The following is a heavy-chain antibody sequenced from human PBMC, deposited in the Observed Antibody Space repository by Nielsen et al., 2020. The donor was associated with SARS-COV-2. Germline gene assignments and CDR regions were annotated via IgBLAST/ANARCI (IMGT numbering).Heavy chain of an antibody. CDR3: ARLRTVFGVTPYYFDY. J-gene: IGHJ4*02. CDR2: IYHTGST. Sequence: SETLSLTCTVSGDSVTSGSYFWSWIRQPPGKELEWIGYIYHTGSTFYNPSLKSRVTISLDTSKKQFSLNLNSVTTADTAFYYCARLRTVFGVTPYYFDYWGQGTLVTVSP. D-gene: IGHD3-3*01. CDR1: GDSVTSGSYF. V-gene: IGHV4-61*01.